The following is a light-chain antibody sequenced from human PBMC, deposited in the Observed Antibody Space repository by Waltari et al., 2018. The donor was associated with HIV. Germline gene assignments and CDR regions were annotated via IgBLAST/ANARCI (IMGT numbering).Light chain of an antibody. CDR1: QSLLNSVNNRNF. CDR2: WAS. V-gene: IGKV4-1*01. CDR3: QQYYSRPLT. J-gene: IGKJ4*01. Sequence: DIVITQSPVSLIGSLGERATLRCQSIQSLLNSVNNRNFLAWYQQKPGQPPKLLFSWASVRESGVPHLFSGSGSGTDFTLTISGLQAEDVSVYYCQQYYSRPLTFGGGTKVEIK.